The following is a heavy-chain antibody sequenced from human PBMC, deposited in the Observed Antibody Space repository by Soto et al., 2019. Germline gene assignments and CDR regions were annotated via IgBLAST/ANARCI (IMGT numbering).Heavy chain of an antibody. D-gene: IGHD3-22*01. J-gene: IGHJ6*02. CDR3: ARQLVVVPYYYYGMDV. CDR1: GFPFSSYS. Sequence: GSLRLSCAASGFPFSSYSMNWVRQAPGKGLEWVSSISSSSSYIYYADSVKGRFTISRDNAKNSLYLQMNSLRAEDTAVYYCARQLVVVPYYYYGMDVWGQGTTVTVSS. CDR2: ISSSSSYI. V-gene: IGHV3-21*01.